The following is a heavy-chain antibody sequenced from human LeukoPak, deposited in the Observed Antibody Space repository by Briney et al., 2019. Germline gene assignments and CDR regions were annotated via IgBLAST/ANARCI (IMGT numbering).Heavy chain of an antibody. CDR1: GFTFDDHG. CDR2: INWNGASI. V-gene: IGHV3-20*04. J-gene: IGHJ5*02. Sequence: PGGSLRLSCAASGFTFDDHGVSWVRQAPGKGLEWVSHINWNGASIGYADSVKGRFTISRDNAKTSLYLQMNSLRAEDTALYYCARHIAAAGTNWFDPWGQGTLVTVSS. D-gene: IGHD6-13*01. CDR3: ARHIAAAGTNWFDP.